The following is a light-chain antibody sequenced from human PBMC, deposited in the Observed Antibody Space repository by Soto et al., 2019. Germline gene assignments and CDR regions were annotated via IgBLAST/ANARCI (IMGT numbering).Light chain of an antibody. J-gene: IGKJ1*01. CDR3: QQYGSSGT. CDR1: QSVSNNY. Sequence: EILLTQSPGTLSLSPGERATLSCRASQSVSNNYLAWYQPKPGKAPRLLIYGASNRATGIPDRLSGSGSGTDFTLPIRRLEPEDFALYYCQQYGSSGTFGQGTKVDIK. CDR2: GAS. V-gene: IGKV3-20*01.